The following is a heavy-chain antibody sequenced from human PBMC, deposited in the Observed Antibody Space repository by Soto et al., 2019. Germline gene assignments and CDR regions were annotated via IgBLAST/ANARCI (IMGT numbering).Heavy chain of an antibody. CDR2: ISYDGSNK. Sequence: QVQLVESGGGVVQPGRSLRLSCAASGFTFSSYGMHWVRQAPGKGLEWVAVISYDGSNKYYADSVKGRFTISRDNSKNTLYRQRNSLSPEDTALYYCAKESASGSYTYYFRYWGQGTLVMVSS. J-gene: IGHJ4*02. CDR3: AKESASGSYTYYFRY. V-gene: IGHV3-30*18. D-gene: IGHD3-10*01. CDR1: GFTFSSYG.